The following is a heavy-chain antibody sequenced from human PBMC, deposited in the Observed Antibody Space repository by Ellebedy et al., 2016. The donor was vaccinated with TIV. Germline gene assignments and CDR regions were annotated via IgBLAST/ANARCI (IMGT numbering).Heavy chain of an antibody. CDR3: TYGINSDAFDV. D-gene: IGHD4-23*01. V-gene: IGHV4-61*03. Sequence: SETLSFTXTVSGGSVSRRSYYWSWIRQSPGKGLEWIGYIYSSGSTKYNPSLKSRLTISADTSKKHFSLKLNSATAADTAMYYCTYGINSDAFDVWGHGTMVTVSS. CDR2: IYSSGST. J-gene: IGHJ3*01. CDR1: GGSVSRRSYY.